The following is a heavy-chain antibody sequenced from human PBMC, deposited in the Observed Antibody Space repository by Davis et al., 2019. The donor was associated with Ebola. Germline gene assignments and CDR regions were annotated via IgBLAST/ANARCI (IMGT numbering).Heavy chain of an antibody. Sequence: SETLSLTCTVSGGSISTSSYYWGWIRKPPGKGLEWIGSIDYSGKTYYNSSLKSRITISVDTSKNQFSLKLSSVTAADTAVYYCARGGLHLGELSLSYYFDYWGQGTLVTVSS. CDR3: ARGGLHLGELSLSYYFDY. V-gene: IGHV4-39*07. J-gene: IGHJ4*02. CDR1: GGSISTSSYY. D-gene: IGHD3-16*02. CDR2: IDYSGKT.